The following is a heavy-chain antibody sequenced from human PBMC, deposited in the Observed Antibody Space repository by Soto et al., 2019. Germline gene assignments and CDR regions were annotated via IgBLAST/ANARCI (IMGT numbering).Heavy chain of an antibody. Sequence: QVQLGESGGGVVQPGRSLRLSCAASGFTFSSYAMHWVRQAPGKGLEWVAVISYDGSNKYYADSVKGRFTISRDNSKNTLYLQMNSLRAEDTAVYYCARDFDYWGQGTLVTVSS. CDR1: GFTFSSYA. V-gene: IGHV3-30-3*01. J-gene: IGHJ4*02. CDR3: ARDFDY. CDR2: ISYDGSNK.